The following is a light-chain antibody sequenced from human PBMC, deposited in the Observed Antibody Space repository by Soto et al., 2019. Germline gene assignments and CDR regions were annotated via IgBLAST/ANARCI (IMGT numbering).Light chain of an antibody. CDR3: FSFKTTSTHV. J-gene: IGLJ1*01. CDR1: SSDIGAYDY. V-gene: IGLV2-14*01. CDR2: EVN. Sequence: QSALTQPASLPGSPGQSITISCTGTSSDIGAYDYVSWFQQHPGKAPKLMISEVNNRPSGVSNRFSGSKSGKTAYLTISGLQVEDEAEYFCFSFKTTSTHVFGTGTKVTVL.